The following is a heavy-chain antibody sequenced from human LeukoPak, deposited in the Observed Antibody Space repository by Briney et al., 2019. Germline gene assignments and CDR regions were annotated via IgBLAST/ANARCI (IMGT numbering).Heavy chain of an antibody. Sequence: PWGSLRLSCVVSGFSFSSYGMHWVRQAPGKGLEWVTFIQYGGSYKYYADFVKGRFTNTRDKSGNTLYLQMNSLRAEDTAVYFCVKAVAAVSGCRQGFDNWGQGTLVSVSS. V-gene: IGHV3-30*02. CDR3: VKAVAAVSGCRQGFDN. CDR1: GFSFSSYG. D-gene: IGHD6-19*01. CDR2: IQYGGSYK. J-gene: IGHJ4*02.